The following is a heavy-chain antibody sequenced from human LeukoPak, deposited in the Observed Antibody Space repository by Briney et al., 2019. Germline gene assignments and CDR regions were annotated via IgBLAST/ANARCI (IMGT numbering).Heavy chain of an antibody. CDR2: ISSSSSYI. V-gene: IGHV3-21*01. CDR1: GFTFSSYS. D-gene: IGHD3-22*01. Sequence: PGGSLRLSCAASGFTFSSYSMNWVRQAPGKGLEWVSSISSSSSYIYYADSVKGRFTISRDNAKNSLYLQMNSLRAEDTAVYYCATQTYYYDSSGYLGHYYYGMDVWGQGTTVTVSS. CDR3: ATQTYYYDSSGYLGHYYYGMDV. J-gene: IGHJ6*02.